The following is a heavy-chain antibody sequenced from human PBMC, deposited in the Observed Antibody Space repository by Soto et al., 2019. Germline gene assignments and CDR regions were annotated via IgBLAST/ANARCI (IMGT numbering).Heavy chain of an antibody. D-gene: IGHD2-15*01. J-gene: IGHJ3*02. Sequence: GSVKVSCKASGYTFTSYGISWVRQAPGQGLEWMGWISAYNGNTNYAQKLQGRVTMTTDTSTSTAYMELRSLRSDDTAVYYCAIFSGGSWHDAFDIWGQGTMVSVSS. V-gene: IGHV1-18*01. CDR3: AIFSGGSWHDAFDI. CDR1: GYTFTSYG. CDR2: ISAYNGNT.